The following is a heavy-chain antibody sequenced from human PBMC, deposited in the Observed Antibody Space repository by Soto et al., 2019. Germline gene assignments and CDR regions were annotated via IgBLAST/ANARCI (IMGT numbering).Heavy chain of an antibody. Sequence: QVQLVQSGAEVKTPGSSVKVSCKASGGTFNSYSIDWVRQAPGQGFEWMGGIIPMSGRPNYAQRFQGRVTFSADKSTNTGYMEVNSLTYEDSAVYYWTRRGRKSANWFDLRGQRTLVTVSS. V-gene: IGHV1-69*06. J-gene: IGHJ5*02. CDR2: IIPMSGRP. CDR3: TRRGRKSANWFDL. CDR1: GGTFNSYS.